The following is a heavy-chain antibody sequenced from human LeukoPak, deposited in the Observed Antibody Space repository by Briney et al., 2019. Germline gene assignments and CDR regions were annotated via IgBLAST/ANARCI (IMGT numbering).Heavy chain of an antibody. CDR3: ARATDDFWGGYSGFDC. CDR1: GFTFTSYW. J-gene: IGHJ5*01. CDR2: ISQNGNEK. Sequence: PGGSLRLSCVASGFTFTSYWMTWVRQAPGKGLEWVASISQNGNEKYHVDSVKDRFIISRDNPKKSLYLKMTNLRAEDTASYYGARATDDFWGGYSGFDCWGQGALVTVTS. D-gene: IGHD3-3*01. V-gene: IGHV3-7*01.